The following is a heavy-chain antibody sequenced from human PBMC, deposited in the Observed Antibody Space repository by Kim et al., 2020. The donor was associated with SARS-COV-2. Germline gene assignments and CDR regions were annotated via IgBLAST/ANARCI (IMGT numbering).Heavy chain of an antibody. CDR1: GLTFSTYW. Sequence: GGSLRLSCAASGLTFSTYWMSWVRQAPGKGLEWVANIKQDGSEQYYVDSVKGRFTISRDNAKNLMYLQMNSLRAEDTAVYYCARDSIAAGGNYYFYGMD. V-gene: IGHV3-7*03. D-gene: IGHD6-13*01. CDR2: IKQDGSEQ. CDR3: ARDSIAAGGNYYFYGMD. J-gene: IGHJ6*01.